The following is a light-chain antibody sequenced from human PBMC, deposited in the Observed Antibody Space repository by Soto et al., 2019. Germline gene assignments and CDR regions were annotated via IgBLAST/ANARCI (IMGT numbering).Light chain of an antibody. Sequence: QTVVAQAPSFSVSPGGTVTLTCGLSSGSVSTNYYPTWYQQAPGPAPRTLVYMTNSRPPGVPDRFAGSILGNTAALTIAGAQAEDESDYYWALYVNKEKIFGGGTKLTV. J-gene: IGLJ2*01. CDR3: ALYVNKEKI. CDR1: SGSVSTNYY. V-gene: IGLV8-61*01. CDR2: MTN.